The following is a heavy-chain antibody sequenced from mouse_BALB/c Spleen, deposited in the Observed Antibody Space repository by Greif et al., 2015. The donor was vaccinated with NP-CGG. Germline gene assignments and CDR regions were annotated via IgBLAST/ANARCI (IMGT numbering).Heavy chain of an antibody. D-gene: IGHD1-1*01. Sequence: QVQLQQPGPGLVQPSQSLSITCTVSGFSLTSYGVHWVRQSPGKGLEWLGVIWSGGSTDYNAAFISRLSISKDNSKSXVFFKMNSLQANDTAIYYCARNYYGSSYYAMDYWGQGTSVTVSS. J-gene: IGHJ4*01. CDR3: ARNYYGSSYYAMDY. CDR2: IWSGGST. V-gene: IGHV2-2*02. CDR1: GFSLTSYG.